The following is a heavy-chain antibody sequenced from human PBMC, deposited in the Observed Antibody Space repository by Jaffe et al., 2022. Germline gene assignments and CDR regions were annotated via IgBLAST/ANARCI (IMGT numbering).Heavy chain of an antibody. CDR1: GVSIYSTTYY. CDR2: IYYTGSV. V-gene: IGHV4-39*01. Sequence: QVQLQESGPGLVKPSETLSLTCTVSGVSIYSTTYYWGWIRQPPGKGLEWIGSIYYTGSVYYKPSLTSRVTISVDSVDTSRNQFSLRLSSVTAADTAVYYCARQRGSSSHWEYFDYWGQGSLVTVTS. J-gene: IGHJ4*02. CDR3: ARQRGSSSHWEYFDY. D-gene: IGHD6-13*01.